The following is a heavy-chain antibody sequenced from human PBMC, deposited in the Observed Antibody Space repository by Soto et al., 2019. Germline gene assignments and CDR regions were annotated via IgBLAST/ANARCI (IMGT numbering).Heavy chain of an antibody. CDR3: ARDYDSSGYGPFDI. Sequence: GASVKVSCKASGYTFTSYAMHWVRQAPGQRLEWMGWINAGNGNTKYSQKFQGRVTITRDTSASTAYMELSSLRSEDTAVYYCARDYDSSGYGPFDIWGQGTMVTVSS. CDR1: GYTFTSYA. J-gene: IGHJ3*02. CDR2: INAGNGNT. V-gene: IGHV1-3*01. D-gene: IGHD3-22*01.